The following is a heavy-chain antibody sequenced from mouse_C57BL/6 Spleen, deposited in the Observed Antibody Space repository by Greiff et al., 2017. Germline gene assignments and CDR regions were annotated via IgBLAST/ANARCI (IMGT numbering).Heavy chain of an antibody. CDR3: ARRKLGMFFFDY. J-gene: IGHJ2*01. Sequence: VQLQQSGPELVKPGASVKMSCKASGYTFTDYNMHWVKQSHGKSLEWIGYINPNNGGTSYNQKFKGKATLTVNKSSSTAYMELRSLTSEDSAVYYCARRKLGMFFFDYWGQGTTLTVSS. D-gene: IGHD4-1*01. CDR2: INPNNGGT. CDR1: GYTFTDYN. V-gene: IGHV1-22*01.